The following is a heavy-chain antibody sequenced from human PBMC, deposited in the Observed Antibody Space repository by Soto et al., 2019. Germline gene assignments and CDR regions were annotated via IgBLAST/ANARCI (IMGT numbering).Heavy chain of an antibody. CDR2: ISVSSTYA. J-gene: IGHJ4*02. D-gene: IGHD2-2*02. CDR3: ASGVPFYTSEKPADFGY. CDR1: GFTFSDYY. Sequence: QVQLLESGGGLVKPGGSLRLSCAASGFTFSDYYMSWIRQAPGKGLECVAYISVSSTYANYVDSVEGRFTIARDNAKNRLFLPMHRLRAADTAVYYCASGVPFYTSEKPADFGYWGQGALVTVSS. V-gene: IGHV3-11*03.